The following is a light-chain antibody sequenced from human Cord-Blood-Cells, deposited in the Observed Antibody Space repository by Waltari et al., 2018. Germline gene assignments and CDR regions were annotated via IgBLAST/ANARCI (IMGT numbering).Light chain of an antibody. J-gene: IGLJ2*01. CDR1: TFTTKR. CDR2: YDS. CDR3: QVWDSSSEHPVV. V-gene: IGLV3-21*04. Sequence: VLTQSPQVSQPQGKSVRITCRGHTFTTKRAHWYQQKPGQAPVLAIYYDSDRPSGIPERFSGSNSGNTATLTISRVEAGDASDYYCQVWDSSSEHPVVFCGGTTLTVL.